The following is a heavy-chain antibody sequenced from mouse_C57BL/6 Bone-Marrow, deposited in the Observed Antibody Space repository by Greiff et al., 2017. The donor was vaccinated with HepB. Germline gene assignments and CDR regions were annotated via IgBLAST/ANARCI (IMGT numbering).Heavy chain of an antibody. CDR1: GYTFTDYY. J-gene: IGHJ3*01. CDR2: INPNNGGT. Sequence: VEPGASVKISCKASGYTFTDYYMNWVKQSHGKSLEWIGDINPNNGGTSYNQKFKGKATLTVDKSSSTAYMELRSLTSEDSAVYYCARTPDYYGSSQFAYWGQGTLVTVSA. V-gene: IGHV1-26*01. CDR3: ARTPDYYGSSQFAY. D-gene: IGHD1-1*01.